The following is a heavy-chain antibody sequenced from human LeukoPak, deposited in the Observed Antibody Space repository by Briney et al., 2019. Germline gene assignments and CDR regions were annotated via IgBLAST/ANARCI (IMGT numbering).Heavy chain of an antibody. Sequence: SETLSLTCAVYGGSFSGYYWSWIRQPPGKGLEWIGEINHSGSTNYNPSLKSRVTISEDTSRNQFPLKLSSVPAADTAVYYCARGLNVPAAIYYFDYWGQGTLVTVSA. CDR1: GGSFSGYY. CDR3: ARGLNVPAAIYYFDY. CDR2: INHSGST. J-gene: IGHJ4*02. V-gene: IGHV4-34*01. D-gene: IGHD2-2*01.